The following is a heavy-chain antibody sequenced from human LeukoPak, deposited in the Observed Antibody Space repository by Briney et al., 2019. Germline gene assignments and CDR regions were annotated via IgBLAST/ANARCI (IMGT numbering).Heavy chain of an antibody. CDR3: ARHIHYGSGASNWFDP. V-gene: IGHV4-39*01. Sequence: SETLSLTCTVSDGSIITNNYYWGWIRQPPGKGLEWIGSIFYSGTTYYNPSLRSRLTISVDTSKNQFSLRPSSVTAADTAVYYCARHIHYGSGASNWFDPWGQGTLVTVSS. CDR1: DGSIITNNYY. CDR2: IFYSGTT. J-gene: IGHJ5*02. D-gene: IGHD3-10*01.